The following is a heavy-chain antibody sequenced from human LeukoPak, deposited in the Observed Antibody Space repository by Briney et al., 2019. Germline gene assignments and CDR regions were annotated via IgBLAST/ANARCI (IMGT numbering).Heavy chain of an antibody. V-gene: IGHV3-21*01. J-gene: IGHJ4*02. CDR1: GFTFSSYS. D-gene: IGHD5-18*01. CDR3: ARSARAYTAFDY. Sequence: GGSLRLSCAASGFTFSSYSMNWVRQAPGKGLEWVSSISSSRSDIYYADSVKGRFTISRDNAKNSLYLQMNSLRAEDTAVYYCARSARAYTAFDYWGQGTMVTVSS. CDR2: ISSSRSDI.